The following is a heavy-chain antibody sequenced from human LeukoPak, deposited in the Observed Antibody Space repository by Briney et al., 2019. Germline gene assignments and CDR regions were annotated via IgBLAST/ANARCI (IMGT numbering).Heavy chain of an antibody. CDR2: IYPGDSDT. D-gene: IGHD5-12*01. CDR3: ARQGTIVAGTLGTTFDY. CDR1: GYSFTNYW. J-gene: IGHJ4*02. Sequence: LGESLKISCKASGYSFTNYWIGWVRQMPGKGLEWMGIIYPGDSDTKYSPSFQCQVTISADKSINTAYLQWSSLRASDTAMYYCARQGTIVAGTLGTTFDYWGQGTLLTVSS. V-gene: IGHV5-51*01.